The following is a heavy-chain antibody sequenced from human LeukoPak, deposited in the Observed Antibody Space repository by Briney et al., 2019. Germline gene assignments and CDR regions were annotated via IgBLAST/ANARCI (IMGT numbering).Heavy chain of an antibody. D-gene: IGHD3-10*01. CDR2: IKEDGGQK. V-gene: IGHV3-7*03. CDR3: ARGGDKNVM. CDR1: GFTFSEYW. J-gene: IGHJ4*02. Sequence: GGSLRLSCVVSGFTFSEYWMTWVRQAPGKGLEGVANIKEDGGQKHYVDSVKGRFTIFRDNAKNTLYLQMDSLRAEDTAVYYCARGGDKNVMGGQGTLVTVSS.